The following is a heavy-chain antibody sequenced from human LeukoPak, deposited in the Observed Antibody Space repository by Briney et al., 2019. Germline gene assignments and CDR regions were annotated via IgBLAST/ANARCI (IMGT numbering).Heavy chain of an antibody. CDR2: MSGSGDGT. CDR1: GFAFINFA. J-gene: IGHJ6*03. CDR3: AKMMGQRLYDYCMDV. D-gene: IGHD3-16*01. Sequence: GSLRLSCAASGFAFINFAMSWVRQAPGKGLEWVSAMSGSGDGTYYADSVKGRFTISRDNSKNTLYLQMNSLRAEDTAVYYCAKMMGQRLYDYCMDVWGKGTTVTVSS. V-gene: IGHV3-23*01.